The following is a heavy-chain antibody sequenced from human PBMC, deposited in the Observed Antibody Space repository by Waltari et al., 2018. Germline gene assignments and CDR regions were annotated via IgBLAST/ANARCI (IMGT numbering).Heavy chain of an antibody. J-gene: IGHJ4*02. CDR1: GLTFDDYA. D-gene: IGHD6-13*01. Sequence: EVQLVESGGVVVQPGGSLRLSCAASGLTFDDYAMPWVRQAPGKGLEWVSLISWDGGSTYYADSVKGRFTISRDNSKNSLYLQMNSLRAEDTALYYCAKDMGQSSSWYYFDYWGQGTLVTVSS. CDR3: AKDMGQSSSWYYFDY. CDR2: ISWDGGST. V-gene: IGHV3-43D*04.